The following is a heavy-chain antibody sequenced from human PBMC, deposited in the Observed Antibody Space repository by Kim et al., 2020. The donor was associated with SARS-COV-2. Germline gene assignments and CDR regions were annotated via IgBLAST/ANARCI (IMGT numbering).Heavy chain of an antibody. D-gene: IGHD2-15*01. CDR3: ARVDTIGEVVAASDAFDI. Sequence: KSRVTISVDPSKNQFSLKLSSVTAADTAVYYCARVDTIGEVVAASDAFDIWGQGTMVTVSS. V-gene: IGHV4-31*02. J-gene: IGHJ3*02.